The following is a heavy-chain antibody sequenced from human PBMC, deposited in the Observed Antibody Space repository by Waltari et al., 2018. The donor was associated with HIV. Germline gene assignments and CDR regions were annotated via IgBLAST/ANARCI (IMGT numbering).Heavy chain of an antibody. V-gene: IGHV4-34*01. CDR2: INNSGST. Sequence: QVQLQQWGAGLLKPSETLSLTCAVYGGSFSGYYWSWIRQPPGKGQEWIGEINNSGSTNYNPSLKSRVTISVDTSKNQFSLKLSSVTAADTAVYYCARVDSSGVHAFDIWGQGTMVTVSS. D-gene: IGHD6-19*01. J-gene: IGHJ3*02. CDR1: GGSFSGYY. CDR3: ARVDSSGVHAFDI.